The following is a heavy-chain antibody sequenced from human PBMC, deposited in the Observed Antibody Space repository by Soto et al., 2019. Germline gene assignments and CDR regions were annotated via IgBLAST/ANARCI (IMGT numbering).Heavy chain of an antibody. CDR1: GGSINSYY. CDR2: VYYTGET. Sequence: SETLSLTCNVSGGSINSYYWSWIRQSPGKGLEWIGYVYYTGETNYNPSLKSQDTKSVDPSKSQFSLKLNSVTAADTAVYFCARLGASRTLVWGQGTMVT. CDR3: ARLGASRTLV. D-gene: IGHD7-27*01. J-gene: IGHJ3*01. V-gene: IGHV4-59*01.